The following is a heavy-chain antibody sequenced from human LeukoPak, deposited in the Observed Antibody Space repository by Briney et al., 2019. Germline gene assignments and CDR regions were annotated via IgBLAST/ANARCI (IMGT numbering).Heavy chain of an antibody. CDR3: ARDGDTAMANLNYFDY. D-gene: IGHD5-18*01. J-gene: IGHJ4*02. CDR1: GFTFSSYA. Sequence: GGSLRLSCAASGFTFSSYAMHWVRQAPGKGLEWVAVISYDGSNKYYADSVKGRFTISRDNSKNTLYLQMNSLRAEDTAVYYCARDGDTAMANLNYFDYWGQGTLVTVSS. V-gene: IGHV3-30*04. CDR2: ISYDGSNK.